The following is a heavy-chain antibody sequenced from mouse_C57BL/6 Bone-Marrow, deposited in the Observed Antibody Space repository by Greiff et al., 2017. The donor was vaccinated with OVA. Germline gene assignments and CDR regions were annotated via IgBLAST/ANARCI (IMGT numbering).Heavy chain of an antibody. Sequence: EVQLVESGPGLVKPSQSLSLTCSVTGYSITSGYYWNWIRQFPGNKLEWMGYISYDGSNNYNPSLKNRISITRDTSKNQLFLKLNSVTTEDTATYYCAREPHYYAMDYWGQGTSVTVSS. CDR2: ISYDGSN. CDR3: AREPHYYAMDY. CDR1: GYSITSGYY. J-gene: IGHJ4*01. D-gene: IGHD6-1*01. V-gene: IGHV3-6*01.